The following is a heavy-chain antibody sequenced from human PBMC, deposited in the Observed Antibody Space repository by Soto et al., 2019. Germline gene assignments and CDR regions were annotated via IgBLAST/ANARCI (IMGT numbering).Heavy chain of an antibody. J-gene: IGHJ4*02. CDR2: INPNSGGT. CDR1: GYTFSDYY. CDR3: AREPATAKPEGVDF. D-gene: IGHD1-1*01. Sequence: ASVKVSCKASGYTFSDYYIHWVRQAPGQGLEWMGWINPNSGGTKYAPKFQGGVTMTRDTSMTTAYMELSRLRSGDTAVYYCAREPATAKPEGVDFWGQGTLVTVSS. V-gene: IGHV1-2*02.